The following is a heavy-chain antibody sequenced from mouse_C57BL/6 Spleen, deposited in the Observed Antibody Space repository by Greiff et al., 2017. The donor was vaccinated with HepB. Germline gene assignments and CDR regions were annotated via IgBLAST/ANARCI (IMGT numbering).Heavy chain of an antibody. CDR3: TRGDQLRQGFDY. V-gene: IGHV5-9-1*02. Sequence: EVKLVESGEGLVKPGGSLKLSCAASGFTFSSYAMSWVRQTPEKRLEWVAYISSGGDYIYYADTVKGRFTISRDNARNTLYLQMSSLKSEDTAMYYCTRGDQLRQGFDYWGQGTTLTVSS. J-gene: IGHJ2*01. D-gene: IGHD2-4*01. CDR2: ISSGGDYI. CDR1: GFTFSSYA.